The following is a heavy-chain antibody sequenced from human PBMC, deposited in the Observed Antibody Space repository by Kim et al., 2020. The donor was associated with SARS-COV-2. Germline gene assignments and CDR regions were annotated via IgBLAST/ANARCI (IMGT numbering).Heavy chain of an antibody. CDR1: GFTVSSNY. Sequence: GGSLRLSCAASGFTVSSNYMSWVRQAPGKGLEWVSVIYSGGSTYYADSVKGRFTISRDNSKNTLYLQMNSLRAEDTAVYYCARELVDDCSGGSCWDYYYYGMDVWGQGTTVTVSS. D-gene: IGHD2-15*01. V-gene: IGHV3-53*01. CDR2: IYSGGST. J-gene: IGHJ6*02. CDR3: ARELVDDCSGGSCWDYYYYGMDV.